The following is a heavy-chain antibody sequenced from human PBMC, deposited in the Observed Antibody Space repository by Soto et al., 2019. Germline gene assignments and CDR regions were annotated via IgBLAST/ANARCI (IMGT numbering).Heavy chain of an antibody. V-gene: IGHV3-23*01. Sequence: EVQLFESGGGLVEPGESLRLSCAASGFIFKDFAMSWVRQAPGKGLEWVSTITTSDDITYSADSVRGRFTISRDNSANTLFLQMSSLRGDDTATYYCTKGDSSGYFDTSDGYSTPDHWGQGTLVTVSS. CDR1: GFIFKDFA. CDR2: ITTSDDIT. J-gene: IGHJ5*02. D-gene: IGHD3-9*01. CDR3: TKGDSSGYFDTSDGYSTPDH.